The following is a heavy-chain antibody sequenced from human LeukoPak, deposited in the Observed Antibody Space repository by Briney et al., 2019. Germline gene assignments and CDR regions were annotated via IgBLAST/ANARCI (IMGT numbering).Heavy chain of an antibody. J-gene: IGHJ4*02. CDR3: ASGWLRYYYFDN. D-gene: IGHD5-12*01. CDR2: VYYSGST. V-gene: IGHV4-59*01. Sequence: IPSETLSLTCTVTGTSSSGYYWSWIRQTPGQGLEWIGYVYYSGSTNYNPSLESRATILIDTSKNRFSLNLTSVTAADTAVYYCASGWLRYYYFDNWGQGALVTVSS. CDR1: GTSSSGYY.